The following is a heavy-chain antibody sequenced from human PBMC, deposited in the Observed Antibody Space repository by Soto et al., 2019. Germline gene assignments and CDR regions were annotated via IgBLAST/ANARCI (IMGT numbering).Heavy chain of an antibody. D-gene: IGHD6-6*01. Sequence: GSGPTLVNPTQTLTLTCSVSGFSLSARGVGVGWIRQPPGKALEWLAIIYWNDDKLYSPSLKSRLTITKDTAENQVVLTMTNMDPVDTATYFCAHSPWWAAPDYWGQGTVVTVS. CDR3: AHSPWWAAPDY. J-gene: IGHJ4*02. V-gene: IGHV2-5*01. CDR2: IYWNDDK. CDR1: GFSLSARGVG.